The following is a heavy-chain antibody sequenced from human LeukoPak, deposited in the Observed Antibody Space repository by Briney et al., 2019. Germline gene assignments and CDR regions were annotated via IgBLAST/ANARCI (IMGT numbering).Heavy chain of an antibody. D-gene: IGHD3-22*01. Sequence: PGGSLRLSCAASEFTFSNYLMNWVPQAPGKGLQWVANIKQDGSEKYYVSSVGGRFTISRDNAKNSLDLQMNSLRAEDTAVYFCVSDSSGTWPEYFQVWGQGTLVTVSS. CDR1: EFTFSNYL. V-gene: IGHV3-7*04. CDR3: VSDSSGTWPEYFQV. J-gene: IGHJ1*01. CDR2: IKQDGSEK.